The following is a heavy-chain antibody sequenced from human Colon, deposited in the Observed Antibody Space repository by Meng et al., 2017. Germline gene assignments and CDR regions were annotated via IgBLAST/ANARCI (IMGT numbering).Heavy chain of an antibody. CDR3: DTKERRDGAHWDN. V-gene: IGHV4-30-4*01. CDR2: IFHSGDT. Sequence: HVHLQESGPGLVKPSRTLAVTCAFSGASFGRGDCYCGWIREPPGKGLEWIGYIFHSGDTYYNPSLKSRITISMDMSQNQFSLKVHYVTAADTAMYHCDTKERRDGAHWDNWGQGILVTVSS. D-gene: IGHD5-24*01. J-gene: IGHJ4*02. CDR1: GASFGRGDCY.